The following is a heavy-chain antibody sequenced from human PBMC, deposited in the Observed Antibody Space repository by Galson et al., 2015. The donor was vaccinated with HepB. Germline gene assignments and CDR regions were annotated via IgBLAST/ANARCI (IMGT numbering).Heavy chain of an antibody. D-gene: IGHD4-11*01. CDR2: FYYSGRP. CDR1: GGSIRSYY. Sequence: ETLSLTCNVSGGSIRSYYWSWIRQPPGKGLEWIGYFYYSGRPNYNPSLKSRVTISVDTSKNQFSLKLSSVTAAATSVYYCARFNYEEIFDIWGQGTLVTVSS. J-gene: IGHJ3*02. CDR3: ARFNYEEIFDI. V-gene: IGHV4-59*01.